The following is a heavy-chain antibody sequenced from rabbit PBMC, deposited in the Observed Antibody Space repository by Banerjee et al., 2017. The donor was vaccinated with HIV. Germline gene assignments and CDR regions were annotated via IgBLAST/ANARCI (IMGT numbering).Heavy chain of an antibody. J-gene: IGHJ4*01. D-gene: IGHD7-1*01. V-gene: IGHV1S40*01. CDR1: SSYY. CDR2: IYVSKGMA. Sequence: SSYYMSWVRQAPGKGLEWIGIIYVSKGMADYASWVNGRFTISKTSSTTVTLQMTSLTAADTATYFCAKDLWYPLNLWGPGTLVTVS. CDR3: AKDLWYPLNL.